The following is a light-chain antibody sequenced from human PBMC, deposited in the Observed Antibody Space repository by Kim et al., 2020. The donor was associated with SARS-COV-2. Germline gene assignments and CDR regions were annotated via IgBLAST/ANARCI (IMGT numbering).Light chain of an antibody. CDR1: QSVLHRSNNKNY. Sequence: RATINCKSSQSVLHRSNNKNYLAWYQQKPGQPPKLLIYWASTRESGVPDRLSGSGSGTDFTLTISSLQAEDVAVYSCQQYYTPPYTFGQGTKLEI. V-gene: IGKV4-1*01. CDR3: QQYYTPPYT. CDR2: WAS. J-gene: IGKJ2*01.